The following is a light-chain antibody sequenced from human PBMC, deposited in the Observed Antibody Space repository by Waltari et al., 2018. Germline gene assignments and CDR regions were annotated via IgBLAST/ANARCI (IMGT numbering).Light chain of an antibody. CDR1: QSISRY. V-gene: IGKV3-20*01. CDR2: GAS. Sequence: IMLTQSPGTLSLSPGERATLSCRASQSISRYLAWYPQKPGQAPRLLIYGASTRATGIPERFSGSGSGTDFSLTISGLEPEDSAVYYCQHHFRLPATFGQGTKVEIK. CDR3: QHHFRLPAT. J-gene: IGKJ1*01.